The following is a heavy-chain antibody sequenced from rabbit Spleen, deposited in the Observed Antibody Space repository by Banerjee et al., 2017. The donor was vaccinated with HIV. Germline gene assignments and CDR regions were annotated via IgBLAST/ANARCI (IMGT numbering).Heavy chain of an antibody. CDR1: GIDFSSYYY. Sequence: QEQLVESGGGLVQPEGSLTLTCKASGIDFSSYYYMCWVRQAPGKGLEWIGYIDPVFGIAVYASWVNGRFTISRDNAQNTLYLQLNSLTAADTATYFCVREVYHILGLWGPGTLVTVS. V-gene: IGHV1S43*01. CDR2: IDPVFGIA. CDR3: VREVYHILGL. D-gene: IGHD1-1*01. J-gene: IGHJ4*01.